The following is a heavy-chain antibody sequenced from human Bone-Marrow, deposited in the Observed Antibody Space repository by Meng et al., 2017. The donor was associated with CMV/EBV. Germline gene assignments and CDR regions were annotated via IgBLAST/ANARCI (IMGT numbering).Heavy chain of an antibody. CDR1: GFTFSCYA. V-gene: IGHV3-48*03. D-gene: IGHD3-10*02. CDR3: VRDWFVRGVIITFYSYYGMAV. Sequence: GESLKISCAASGFTFSCYAMNWVRQAPGKGLEWVSYISSSGSTIYYADSVKGRFTITRDNAKNSLYLHMNSLRAEDSAVDYRVRDWFVRGVIITFYSYYGMAVWGPGPTVTGSS. J-gene: IGHJ6*01. CDR2: ISSSGSTI.